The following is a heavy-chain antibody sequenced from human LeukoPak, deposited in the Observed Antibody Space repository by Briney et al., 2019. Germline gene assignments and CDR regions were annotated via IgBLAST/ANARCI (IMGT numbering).Heavy chain of an antibody. D-gene: IGHD6-13*01. CDR1: GFTFSDYT. CDR2: LPPDGSYQ. CDR3: ARGLHDRSWYEAH. V-gene: IGHV3-30*04. J-gene: IGHJ4*02. Sequence: GRSLRLSCAASGFTFSDYTMQWVRQAPGKGLEWVALLPPDGSYQYYADSLKGRFTISRDNFKSALYLQMNSLRLEDTAVYCARGLHDRSWYEAHWGQGTLLSVSS.